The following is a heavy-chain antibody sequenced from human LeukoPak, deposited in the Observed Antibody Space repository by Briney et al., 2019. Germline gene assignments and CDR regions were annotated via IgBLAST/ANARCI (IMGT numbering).Heavy chain of an antibody. J-gene: IGHJ5*02. Sequence: ASVKVSCKASGYTFTSYYMHWVRQAPGPGLEWMGIINPSGGSTSYAQKFHGRVTMTRDMSTSTVYMELSRLRSEDTAVYYCARGRFLEWLLGTGTGFDPWGQGTLVTVSS. CDR2: INPSGGST. D-gene: IGHD3-3*01. CDR3: ARGRFLEWLLGTGTGFDP. V-gene: IGHV1-46*01. CDR1: GYTFTSYY.